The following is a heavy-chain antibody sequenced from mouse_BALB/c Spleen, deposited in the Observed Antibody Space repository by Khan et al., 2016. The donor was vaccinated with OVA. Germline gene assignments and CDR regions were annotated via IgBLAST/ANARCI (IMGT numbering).Heavy chain of an antibody. D-gene: IGHD1-1*01. CDR1: GYSITSDYS. CDR3: GRSDYGGSLWFAY. V-gene: IGHV3-2*02. Sequence: EVQLQESGPGLVKPSQSLSLTCPVTGYSITSDYSWNWIRQFPGNKLEWMGSISYNGSNSYKPSLKNRVSITRDTSKNQFFLQLNYVTTEDTATXYCGRSDYGGSLWFAYWGQGTLVTVTA. J-gene: IGHJ3*01. CDR2: ISYNGSN.